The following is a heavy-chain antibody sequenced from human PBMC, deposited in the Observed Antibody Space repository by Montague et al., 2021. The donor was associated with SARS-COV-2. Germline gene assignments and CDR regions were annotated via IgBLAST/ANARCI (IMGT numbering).Heavy chain of an antibody. V-gene: IGHV4-59*01. CDR2: IYHSGNT. J-gene: IGHJ4*02. Sequence: SETLSLTCTVSGDSIRSYFWSWIWQPPGAGLEWIWYIYHSGNTNSYPSLNLRATISIDTSKYQFLLKLTSVTAADTAVYFCASVLLIPPTMVGVGFDWWGQGTLVTVSS. CDR3: ASVLLIPPTMVGVGFDW. D-gene: IGHD2-8*01. CDR1: GDSIRSYF.